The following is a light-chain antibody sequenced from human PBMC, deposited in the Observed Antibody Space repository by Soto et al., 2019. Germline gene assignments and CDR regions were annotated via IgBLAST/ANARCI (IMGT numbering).Light chain of an antibody. CDR2: GAP. V-gene: IGKV3-20*01. CDR1: QTVSSRF. CDR3: QQYATSPLT. J-gene: IGKJ4*01. Sequence: EIVLTQSPGTLSWSPGERATLSCRASQTVSSRFLAWYQQKPGQAPRRLIYGAPSRSTGSPDRFRGSGSGTDFALTISRMEYDDVAVYYCQQYATSPLTCGGGTKVAIK.